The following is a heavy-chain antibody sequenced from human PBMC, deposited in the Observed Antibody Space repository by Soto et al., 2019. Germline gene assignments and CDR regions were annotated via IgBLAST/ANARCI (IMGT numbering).Heavy chain of an antibody. D-gene: IGHD2-2*01. Sequence: QVQLQESGPGLVKPSGTLSLTCAVSGGSISSSNWWSWVRQPPGKGLEWIGEIYHSGSTNYNPSLKSRVTISVDKSKNQFSLKLSSVTAADTAVYYCARRGVDIVVVPAASKNDAFEIWGQGTMVTVSS. CDR1: GGSISSSNW. CDR3: ARRGVDIVVVPAASKNDAFEI. CDR2: IYHSGST. V-gene: IGHV4-4*02. J-gene: IGHJ3*02.